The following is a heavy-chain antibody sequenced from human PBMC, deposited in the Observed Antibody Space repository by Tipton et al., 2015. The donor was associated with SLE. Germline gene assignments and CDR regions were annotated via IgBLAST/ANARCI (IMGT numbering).Heavy chain of an antibody. CDR2: INHSGST. D-gene: IGHD6-19*01. CDR3: ARGGLIAVTGSDFDY. Sequence: TLSLTCAVSGYSISSGYYWSWIRQPPGKGLEWIGEINHSGSTNYNPSLKSRVTISVDTSKNQFSLKLSSVTAADTAVYYCARGGLIAVTGSDFDYWGQGTLVTVSS. CDR1: GYSISSGYY. J-gene: IGHJ4*02. V-gene: IGHV4-34*01.